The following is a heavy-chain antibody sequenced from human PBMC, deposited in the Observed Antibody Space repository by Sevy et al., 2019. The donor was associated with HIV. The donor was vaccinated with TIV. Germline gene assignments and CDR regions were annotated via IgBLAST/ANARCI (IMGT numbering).Heavy chain of an antibody. V-gene: IGHV1-2*02. CDR1: GYTFTGYY. Sequence: ASVKVSCKASGYTFTGYYMHWVRQAPGQGLEWMGWINPNSGGTNYAQKFQGRVTMTRDTSISTAYMELSRLRSDETAVYYCARDGSYYYDSSGYLYYFDYWGQGTLVTVSS. J-gene: IGHJ4*02. CDR2: INPNSGGT. D-gene: IGHD3-22*01. CDR3: ARDGSYYYDSSGYLYYFDY.